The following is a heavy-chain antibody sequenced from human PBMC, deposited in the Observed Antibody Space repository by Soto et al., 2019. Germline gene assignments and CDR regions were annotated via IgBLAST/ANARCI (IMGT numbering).Heavy chain of an antibody. J-gene: IGHJ6*02. CDR3: ARGYCSGGNCYSGMGV. Sequence: SVKVSCKASGGTFSTHAIIWVRQAPGHGLEWMGGIIPISGTTYYTQKFQGRVTITADEPTSTAFMELSSLKSDDTAVFYCARGYCSGGNCYSGMGVWGQGTMVTVSS. CDR2: IIPISGTT. CDR1: GGTFSTHA. V-gene: IGHV1-69*13. D-gene: IGHD2-15*01.